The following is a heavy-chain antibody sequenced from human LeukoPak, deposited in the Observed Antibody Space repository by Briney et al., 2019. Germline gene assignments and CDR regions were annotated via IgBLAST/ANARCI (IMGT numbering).Heavy chain of an antibody. D-gene: IGHD3-22*01. Sequence: PGGSLRLSCAPSVFTLCTYEMSCVRDAPGGGGVWVSYICPSGSTIHYADSVNGRFSISSDNAKNSLYLQMNSLRAEDTAVYYCAREVYDSSGYDYYRPAFDIWGQGTMVTVSS. CDR3: AREVYDSSGYDYYRPAFDI. CDR2: ICPSGSTI. CDR1: VFTLCTYE. V-gene: IGHV3-48*03. J-gene: IGHJ3*02.